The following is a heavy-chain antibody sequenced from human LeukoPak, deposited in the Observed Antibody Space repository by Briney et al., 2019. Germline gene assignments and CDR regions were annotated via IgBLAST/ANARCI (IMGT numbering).Heavy chain of an antibody. CDR3: AKVRGYSGYDLEDFQH. V-gene: IGHV3-30*02. J-gene: IGHJ1*01. CDR1: GFTFSSYG. CDR2: IRYDGSNK. D-gene: IGHD5-12*01. Sequence: GGSLRLSCAASGFTFSSYGMHWVRQAPGKGLEWVAFIRYDGSNKYYADSVKGRFTISRDNSKNTLYLQMNSLRAEDTAVYYCAKVRGYSGYDLEDFQHWGQGTLVTVSS.